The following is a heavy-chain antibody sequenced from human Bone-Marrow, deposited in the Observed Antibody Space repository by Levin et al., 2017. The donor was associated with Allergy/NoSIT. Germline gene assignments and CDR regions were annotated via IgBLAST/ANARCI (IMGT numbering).Heavy chain of an antibody. Sequence: GESLKISCAASGFTVSSHYMSWVRQAPGKGLEWVSVIYSGGSTYYADSVKGRFTISRDNSKNTLYLQMNSLRAEDTAVYYCARAAGVSLDFDYWGQGTLVTVSS. CDR2: IYSGGST. V-gene: IGHV3-66*01. CDR3: ARAAGVSLDFDY. CDR1: GFTVSSHY. D-gene: IGHD2-8*01. J-gene: IGHJ4*02.